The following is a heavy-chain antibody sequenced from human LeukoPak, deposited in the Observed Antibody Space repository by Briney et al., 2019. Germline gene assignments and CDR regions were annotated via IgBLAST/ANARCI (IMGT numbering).Heavy chain of an antibody. V-gene: IGHV1-58*02. J-gene: IGHJ3*02. Sequence: GASVKVSFKASGFTFTSSAMQWVRQARGQRLAWIGWIVVGSGNTNYAQKFQERVTITRDMSTSTAYMELSSLRSEDTAVYYCAAGIQLWYHQAGDAFDIWGQGTMVTVSS. CDR1: GFTFTSSA. CDR3: AAGIQLWYHQAGDAFDI. CDR2: IVVGSGNT. D-gene: IGHD5-18*01.